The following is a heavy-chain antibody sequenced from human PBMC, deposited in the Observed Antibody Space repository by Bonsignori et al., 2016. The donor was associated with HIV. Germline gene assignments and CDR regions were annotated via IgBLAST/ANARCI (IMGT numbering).Heavy chain of an antibody. V-gene: IGHV4-34*01. J-gene: IGHJ4*02. CDR3: ARGLTTVVKRALDK. Sequence: RQAPGKGLEWIGEVNHDGDTNYNASLKSRVTISADMSMNQFSLKMTSVTSADTAVYYCARGLTTVVKRALDKWGQGTLVTVSS. CDR2: VNHDGDT. D-gene: IGHD4-11*01.